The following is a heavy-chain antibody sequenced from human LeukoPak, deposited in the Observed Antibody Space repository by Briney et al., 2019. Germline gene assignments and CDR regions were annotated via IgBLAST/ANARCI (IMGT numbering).Heavy chain of an antibody. CDR2: IYYSGST. J-gene: IGHJ4*02. CDR3: ARERAHSSSWYSTFDY. CDR1: GGSISSGDYY. V-gene: IGHV4-30-4*01. D-gene: IGHD6-13*01. Sequence: PSETLSLTCTVSGGSISSGDYYWSWIRQPPGKGLEWIGYIYYSGSTYYNPSLKSRVTISVDTSKNQFSLKLSSVTAADTAVYYCARERAHSSSWYSTFDYWGQGTLVTVSS.